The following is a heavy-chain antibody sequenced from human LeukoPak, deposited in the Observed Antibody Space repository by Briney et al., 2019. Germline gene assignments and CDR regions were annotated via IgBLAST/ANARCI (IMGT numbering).Heavy chain of an antibody. CDR3: ANWYCSSSSCSY. V-gene: IGHV3-30*02. D-gene: IGHD2-2*01. CDR1: GFTFSSYG. Sequence: GGSLRLSCAASGFTFSSYGMHWVRQTPGKGLEWVAFIRYDGTNSYYSDSVKGRFTIFRDNSKNTLYLQMNSLRPEDTAVYYCANWYCSSSSCSYWGQGTLVTVSS. CDR2: IRYDGTNS. J-gene: IGHJ4*02.